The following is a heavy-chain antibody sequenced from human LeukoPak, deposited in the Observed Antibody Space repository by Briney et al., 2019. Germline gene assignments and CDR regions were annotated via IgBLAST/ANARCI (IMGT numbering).Heavy chain of an antibody. J-gene: IGHJ4*02. CDR2: VDADNGNS. CDR1: GYTFTSYA. CDR3: AREGPVVNNGDSLAY. V-gene: IGHV1-3*01. D-gene: IGHD4-17*01. Sequence: GASVKVSCKTSGYTFTSYALHWVRQAPGQALEWMGWVDADNGNSNSRSSQKFQGRVTLTRDTSATTAYMELSSLRSEDTAIYYCAREGPVVNNGDSLAYWGQGTLVTVSS.